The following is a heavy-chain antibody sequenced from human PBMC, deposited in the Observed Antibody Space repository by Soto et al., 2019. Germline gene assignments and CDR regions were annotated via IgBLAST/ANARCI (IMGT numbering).Heavy chain of an antibody. Sequence: PGESLKISCKGSGYSFTSYWISWVRQMPGKGLEWMGRIDPSDSYTNYSPSFQGHVTISADKSISTAYLQWSSLRSEDTAVYYCARGRDGYKLYYYYGMDVWGQGTTVTVSS. V-gene: IGHV5-10-1*01. CDR2: IDPSDSYT. D-gene: IGHD5-12*01. J-gene: IGHJ6*02. CDR3: ARGRDGYKLYYYYGMDV. CDR1: GYSFTSYW.